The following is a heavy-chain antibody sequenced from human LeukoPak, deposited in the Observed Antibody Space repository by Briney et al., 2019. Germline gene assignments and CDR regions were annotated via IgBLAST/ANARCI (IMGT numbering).Heavy chain of an antibody. CDR1: GGSISGYY. D-gene: IGHD6-19*01. CDR2: IYYSRTT. V-gene: IGHV4-59*01. Sequence: SETLSLTCTVSGGSISGYYWSWIRQPPGKGLEWIGYIYYSRTTNYNPSLKSRVTISVDTSKNQFSLKLTSVTAADTAVYYCAKDRSDSSGWYYFDYWGQGTLVTVSS. J-gene: IGHJ4*02. CDR3: AKDRSDSSGWYYFDY.